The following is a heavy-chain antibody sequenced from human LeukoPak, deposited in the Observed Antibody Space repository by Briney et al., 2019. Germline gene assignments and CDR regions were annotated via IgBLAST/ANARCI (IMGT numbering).Heavy chain of an antibody. Sequence: GGSLRLSCAASGFTFSSYAMSWVRQAPGKGLEWVSAISGSGGSTYYADSVKGRFTISRDNSKNTLYLQMNSLRAEDTAVYYCAKDGDSSSSGYYYFHMDVWGKGTTVTVSS. J-gene: IGHJ6*03. D-gene: IGHD6-6*01. CDR3: AKDGDSSSSGYYYFHMDV. V-gene: IGHV3-23*01. CDR1: GFTFSSYA. CDR2: ISGSGGST.